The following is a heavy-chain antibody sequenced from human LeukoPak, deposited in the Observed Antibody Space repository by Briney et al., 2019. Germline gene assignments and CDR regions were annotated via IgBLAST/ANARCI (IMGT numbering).Heavy chain of an antibody. Sequence: SVKVSCKASGGTFSSYDISWVRQAPGQGLEWMGGITPIFGTAKYAQKFQGRVTITAVESVSTAYMELSSLRSEDTAVYYCARGWLAETTVVTPYNYWGQGALVTVSS. CDR2: ITPIFGTA. J-gene: IGHJ4*02. D-gene: IGHD4-23*01. CDR1: GGTFSSYD. V-gene: IGHV1-69*13. CDR3: ARGWLAETTVVTPYNY.